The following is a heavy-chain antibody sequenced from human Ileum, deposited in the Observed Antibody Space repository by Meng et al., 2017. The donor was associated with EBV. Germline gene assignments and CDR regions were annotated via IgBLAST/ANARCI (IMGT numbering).Heavy chain of an antibody. J-gene: IGHJ5*02. Sequence: QVQLVQSGAEVKKPGXSVKVSCKASGYIFNNYGVSWVRQAPGQGPEWMGWISAYNGNTNYAQNFQGRFTMTTDTSTSTAYMELRSLRSDDTAVYYCARDLPGGTKGTWLDLWGQGTLVTFSS. V-gene: IGHV1-18*01. CDR1: GYIFNNYG. CDR2: ISAYNGNT. CDR3: ARDLPGGTKGTWLDL. D-gene: IGHD1-14*01.